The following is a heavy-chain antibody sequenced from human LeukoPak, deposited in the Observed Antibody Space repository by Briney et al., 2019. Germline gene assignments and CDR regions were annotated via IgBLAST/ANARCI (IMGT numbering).Heavy chain of an antibody. J-gene: IGHJ4*02. CDR2: INHSGGT. CDR3: ATLGEYYDSSGYYYN. V-gene: IGHV4-34*01. Sequence: SETLSFTCAVYGGSFSGYYWSWIRQPPGKGLEWIGEINHSGGTYYNPSLKSRVTISVDSSKNQFSLKLTSVTAADTAVYYCATLGEYYDSSGYYYNWGQGTLVTVSS. CDR1: GGSFSGYY. D-gene: IGHD3-22*01.